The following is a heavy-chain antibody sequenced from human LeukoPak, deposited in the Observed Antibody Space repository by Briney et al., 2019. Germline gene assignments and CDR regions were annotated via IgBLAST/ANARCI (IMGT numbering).Heavy chain of an antibody. CDR1: GGSICSYY. D-gene: IGHD6-19*01. V-gene: IGHV4-59*01. CDR2: IYYTGST. J-gene: IGHJ4*02. Sequence: SETLSLTCTVSGGSICSYYWSWIRQPPGKGLEWIGYIYYTGSTNYNPSLKSRVTILLDTSKNQFSLRLTSVTAADTAVYYCARARSGWSFDYWGQGTLVTVSS. CDR3: ARARSGWSFDY.